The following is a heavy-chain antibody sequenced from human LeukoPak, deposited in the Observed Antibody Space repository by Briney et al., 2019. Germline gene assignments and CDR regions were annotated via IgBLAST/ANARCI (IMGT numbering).Heavy chain of an antibody. V-gene: IGHV5-51*01. Sequence: GESLKISCKVSEYRFTNYWIGWVRQMPGKGLEWMGIIHPGDSDTKYSPSFEGQVIISADKSIRTAYLQWSSLRASDTAMYYCARRGVQPADAFDIWGQGTMVTVSS. D-gene: IGHD2-8*01. CDR1: EYRFTNYW. CDR3: ARRGVQPADAFDI. CDR2: IHPGDSDT. J-gene: IGHJ3*02.